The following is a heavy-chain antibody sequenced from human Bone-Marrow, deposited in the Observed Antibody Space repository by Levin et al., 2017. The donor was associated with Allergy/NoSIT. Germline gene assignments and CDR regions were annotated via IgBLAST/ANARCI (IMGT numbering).Heavy chain of an antibody. V-gene: IGHV3-30*02. CDR2: ISHDGNNK. CDR1: GFIFRAYA. Sequence: GESLKISCSASGFIFRAYAMHWVRQAPGKGLEWVASISHDGNNKYYADSVKGRISISRDDSRNSMTVQVNSLRAEDTAIYYCAKSMGGYCSGTSCYFFDFWGPGNLVTVSS. CDR3: AKSMGGYCSGTSCYFFDF. J-gene: IGHJ4*02. D-gene: IGHD2-2*01.